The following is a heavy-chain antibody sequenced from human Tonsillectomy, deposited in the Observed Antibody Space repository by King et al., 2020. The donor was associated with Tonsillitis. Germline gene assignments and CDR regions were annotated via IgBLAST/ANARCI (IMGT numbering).Heavy chain of an antibody. V-gene: IGHV3-23*04. CDR2: ISGSGGST. Sequence: DVQPVESGGGLVQPGGSLRLYCAASGFTFSSYAMSWVRQAPGKGLEWVSAISGSGGSTYYADSVKGRFTISRDNSKNTLYLQMNSLRAEDTAVYYCAKDQVGATTTGNFDYWGQGTLVTVSS. D-gene: IGHD1-26*01. CDR3: AKDQVGATTTGNFDY. J-gene: IGHJ4*02. CDR1: GFTFSSYA.